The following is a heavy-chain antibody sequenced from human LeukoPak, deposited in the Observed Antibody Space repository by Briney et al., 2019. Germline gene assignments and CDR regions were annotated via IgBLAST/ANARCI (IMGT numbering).Heavy chain of an antibody. D-gene: IGHD2-2*03. J-gene: IGHJ5*02. CDR2: IKSDGSVT. CDR1: GFTFSSYY. V-gene: IGHV3-74*01. CDR3: ARDWIDRGTFDP. Sequence: GGSLRLLCAASGFTFSSYYMHWVRQAPGKGLVWVSRIKSDGSVTGYADSVKGRFAISRDNAKNTMYLQMNSLRAEDTAVYYCARDWIDRGTFDPWGQGTLVTVSS.